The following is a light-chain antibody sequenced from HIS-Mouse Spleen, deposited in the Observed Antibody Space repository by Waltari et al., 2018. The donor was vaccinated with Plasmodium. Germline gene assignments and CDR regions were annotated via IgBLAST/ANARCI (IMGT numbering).Light chain of an antibody. CDR2: GAS. V-gene: IGKV3-15*01. Sequence: EIVMTQSPATLSVSPGERVTLPCRASQSVSRNLAWYQQKPGQAPRLLTYGASTRATGIPARFSGSGSGTEFTLTISSLQSEDFAVYYCQQYNNWSFTFGPGTKVDIK. CDR3: QQYNNWSFT. J-gene: IGKJ3*01. CDR1: QSVSRN.